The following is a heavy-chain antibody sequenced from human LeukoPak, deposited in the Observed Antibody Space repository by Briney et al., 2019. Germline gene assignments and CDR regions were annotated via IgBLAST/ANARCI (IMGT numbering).Heavy chain of an antibody. J-gene: IGHJ4*02. V-gene: IGHV4-39*01. D-gene: IGHD5-18*01. CDR1: GGSMTSRNYY. Sequence: SETLSLTCTVSGGSMTSRNYYWGWIRQPPGKGPEWIGSIYYSGSTDYNPSLKDRVTIYVDTSKNRFSLKLSSVTAADTAVYFCARHDDSYGDYWGQGTLVTVSS. CDR2: IYYSGST. CDR3: ARHDDSYGDY.